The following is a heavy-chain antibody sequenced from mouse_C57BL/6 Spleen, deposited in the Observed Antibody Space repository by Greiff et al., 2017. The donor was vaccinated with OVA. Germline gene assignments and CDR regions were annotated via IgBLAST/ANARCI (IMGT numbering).Heavy chain of an antibody. V-gene: IGHV1-55*01. CDR3: ARLSLITTVVATEAY. Sequence: QVQLQQPGAELVKPGASVKMSCKASGYTFTSYWITWVKQRPGQGLEWIGDIYPGSGSTNYNEKFQSKATLTVDTSSSTAYMQLSSLTSEDSAVYYCARLSLITTVVATEAYWGQGTLVTVSA. CDR2: IYPGSGST. D-gene: IGHD1-1*01. J-gene: IGHJ3*01. CDR1: GYTFTSYW.